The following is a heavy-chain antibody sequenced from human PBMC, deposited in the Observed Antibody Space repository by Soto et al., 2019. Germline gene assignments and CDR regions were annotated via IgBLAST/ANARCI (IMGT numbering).Heavy chain of an antibody. J-gene: IGHJ5*02. CDR2: IYYSGST. CDR3: ARGDTAMATGWFDP. V-gene: IGHV4-61*01. D-gene: IGHD5-18*01. Sequence: SETLSLTCTVSGGSVSSGSYYWSWIRQPPGKGLEWIGYIYYSGSTNYNPSLKSRVTISVDTSKNQFSLKLSSVTAADTAVYYCARGDTAMATGWFDPWGQGTLVTVSS. CDR1: GGSVSSGSYY.